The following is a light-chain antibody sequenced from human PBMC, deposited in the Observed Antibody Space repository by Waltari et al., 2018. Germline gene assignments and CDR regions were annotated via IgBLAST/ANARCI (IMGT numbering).Light chain of an antibody. CDR1: QAINSF. CDR2: KAS. Sequence: DIQLTQSPSPLSASVGDRVTITCRASQAINSFLAWYQQKPGKAPKLLIYKASMLQSGVPSRFSGSGSGTEFTLTISSLQPEDFAVYYCQQRNNYPLTFGGGTKVEIK. V-gene: IGKV1-9*01. CDR3: QQRNNYPLT. J-gene: IGKJ4*01.